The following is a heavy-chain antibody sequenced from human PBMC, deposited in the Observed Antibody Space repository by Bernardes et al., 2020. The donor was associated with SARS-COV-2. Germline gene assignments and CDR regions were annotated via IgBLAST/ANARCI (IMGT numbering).Heavy chain of an antibody. D-gene: IGHD4-17*01. CDR2: ISAYNGNT. CDR1: GYTFTSYG. Sequence: ASVKVSCKASGYTFTSYGISWVRQAPGQGLEWMGWISAYNGNTNYAQKLQGRVTMTTDTSTSTAYMELSSLRSEDTAVYYCATAPTVVTPGWFDPWGQGTLVTVSS. V-gene: IGHV1-18*01. CDR3: ATAPTVVTPGWFDP. J-gene: IGHJ5*02.